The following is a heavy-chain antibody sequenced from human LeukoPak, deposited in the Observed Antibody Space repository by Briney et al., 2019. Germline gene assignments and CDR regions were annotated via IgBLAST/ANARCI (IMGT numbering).Heavy chain of an antibody. D-gene: IGHD3-16*01. J-gene: IGHJ6*02. V-gene: IGHV4-59*11. CDR2: IHYSGRP. CDR1: GGSISGHY. CDR3: ARFGVDYDMDV. Sequence: PSETLSLTCTVSGGSISGHYWTWIRQPPGKGLEWIGQIHYSGRPDYNPSLKSRVTISVDTSKNQLSLKVTSVNGADTAVYYCARFGVDYDMDVWGQGTTVTVSS.